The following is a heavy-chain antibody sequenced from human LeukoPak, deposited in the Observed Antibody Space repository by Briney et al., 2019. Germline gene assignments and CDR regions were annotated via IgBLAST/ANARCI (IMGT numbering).Heavy chain of an antibody. V-gene: IGHV1-18*04. Sequence: ASLRVSCKASGYTFTSDGISWVRQAPGQGLEWMGLISAYNGNTNYAQKFQGRVTMTTDKSTSTAYMELRSLRADDTAVYSCARDRGGRGYLSYWGQGTLVTVSS. CDR1: GYTFTSDG. D-gene: IGHD5-18*01. CDR3: ARDRGGRGYLSY. J-gene: IGHJ4*02. CDR2: ISAYNGNT.